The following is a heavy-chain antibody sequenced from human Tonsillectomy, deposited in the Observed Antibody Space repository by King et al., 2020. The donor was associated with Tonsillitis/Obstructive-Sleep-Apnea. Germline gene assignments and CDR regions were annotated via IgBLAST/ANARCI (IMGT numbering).Heavy chain of an antibody. V-gene: IGHV3-30*01. CDR1: GFTFSSYA. J-gene: IGHJ4*02. CDR3: ARGIVVVPAAKRRNFDY. Sequence: VQLVESGGGVVQPGRSLRLSCAASGFTFSSYAMHWVRQAPGKGLEWVAVISYDGSNKYYADSVKGRFTISRDNSKNTLYLQMNSRRAEDTAVYYCARGIVVVPAAKRRNFDYWGQGTLVTVSS. D-gene: IGHD2-2*01. CDR2: ISYDGSNK.